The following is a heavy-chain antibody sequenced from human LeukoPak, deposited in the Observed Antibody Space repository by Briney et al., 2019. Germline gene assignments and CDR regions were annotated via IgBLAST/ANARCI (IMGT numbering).Heavy chain of an antibody. CDR1: GGTFSSYA. D-gene: IGHD6-13*01. J-gene: IGHJ4*02. Sequence: ASVKVSCKASGGTFSSYAISWVRQAPGQGLEWMGWISAYNGNTNYAQKLQGRVTMTTDTSTSTAYMELRSLRSDDTAVYYCASSAGSWTYYFDYWGQGTLVTVSS. CDR2: ISAYNGNT. CDR3: ASSAGSWTYYFDY. V-gene: IGHV1-18*01.